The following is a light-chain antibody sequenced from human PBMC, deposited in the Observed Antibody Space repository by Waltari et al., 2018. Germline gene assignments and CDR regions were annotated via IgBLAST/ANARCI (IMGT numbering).Light chain of an antibody. CDR2: EAS. V-gene: IGKV1D-16*01. Sequence: DIQMTQSPSSLSASSGDTVTITCRASQSINNWLAWYQQKPGKAPNVVIYEASSLQSGVPSRFSGSGSGTDFSLTISSLQPEDFATYYCLQYNTRPWAFGQGTKVEIK. CDR3: LQYNTRPWA. J-gene: IGKJ1*01. CDR1: QSINNW.